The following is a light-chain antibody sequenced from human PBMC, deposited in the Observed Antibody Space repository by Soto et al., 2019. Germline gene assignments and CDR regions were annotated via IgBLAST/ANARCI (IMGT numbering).Light chain of an antibody. J-gene: IGLJ2*01. V-gene: IGLV1-40*01. CDR2: GNF. CDR1: ASNIGASYD. CDR3: QSYDYNLSGVL. Sequence: QSVLTQPPSVSGDPGQRVTISCARSASNIGASYDVHWYQQVPGTAPKLLIYGNFNRPSGVPDRFSGSKSGTSASLAITGLQAEDEADYYCQSYDYNLSGVLFGGGTKLTVL.